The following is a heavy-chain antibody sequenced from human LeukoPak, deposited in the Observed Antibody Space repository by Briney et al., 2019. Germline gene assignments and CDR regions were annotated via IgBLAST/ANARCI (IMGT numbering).Heavy chain of an antibody. J-gene: IGHJ2*01. CDR2: IIRSSTYI. Sequence: GGSLRLSCAASGFNFSAYNMNWVRQAPGKGLEWVSSIIRSSTYIYYADSLKGRFTIPRDNVKNSLYLQMNNLRAEDTAVYYCARDVDDGDPRPYWYFDLWGRGTLVTVSS. CDR1: GFNFSAYN. D-gene: IGHD4-17*01. V-gene: IGHV3-21*06. CDR3: ARDVDDGDPRPYWYFDL.